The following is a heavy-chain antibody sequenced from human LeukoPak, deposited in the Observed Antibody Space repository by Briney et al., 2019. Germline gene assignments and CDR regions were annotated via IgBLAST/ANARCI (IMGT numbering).Heavy chain of an antibody. D-gene: IGHD3-10*01. CDR2: IYYSGST. J-gene: IGHJ6*02. V-gene: IGHV4-31*03. CDR3: ARDRVTMVRGVRLEDYYYYGMDV. Sequence: SETLSLTCTVSGGSISSGGYYWSWIRQHPGKGLEWIGYIYYSGSTYYNPSLKSRVTISVDTSKNQFSLKLSSMTAADTAVYYCARDRVTMVRGVRLEDYYYYGMDVWGQGTTVTVSS. CDR1: GGSISSGGYY.